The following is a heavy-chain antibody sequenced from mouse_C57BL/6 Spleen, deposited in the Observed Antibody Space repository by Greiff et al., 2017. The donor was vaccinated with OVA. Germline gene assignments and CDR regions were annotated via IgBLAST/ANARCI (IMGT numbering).Heavy chain of an antibody. Sequence: QVQLQQPGTELVKPGASVKLSCKASGYTFTSYWMHWVKQRPGQGLEWIGNINPSNGGTNYNEKFKSKATLTVDKSSSTAYMQLSSLTSEVSAVCYCARNYGSSAWFAYWGQGTLVTVSA. CDR1: GYTFTSYW. D-gene: IGHD1-1*01. J-gene: IGHJ3*01. V-gene: IGHV1-53*01. CDR3: ARNYGSSAWFAY. CDR2: INPSNGGT.